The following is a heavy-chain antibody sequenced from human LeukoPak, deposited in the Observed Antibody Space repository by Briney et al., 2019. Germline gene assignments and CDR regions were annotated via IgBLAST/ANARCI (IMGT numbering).Heavy chain of an antibody. CDR1: GGSFSGYY. D-gene: IGHD4-23*01. V-gene: IGHV4-34*01. CDR2: INHSGST. Sequence: SETLSLTCAVYGGSFSGYYWSWIRQPPGKGLEWIGEINHSGSTNYNPSLKSRVTISVDTSKNQFSLKLSSVTAADTAVYYCARDVSGGNNYWGQGTLVTVSS. CDR3: ARDVSGGNNY. J-gene: IGHJ4*02.